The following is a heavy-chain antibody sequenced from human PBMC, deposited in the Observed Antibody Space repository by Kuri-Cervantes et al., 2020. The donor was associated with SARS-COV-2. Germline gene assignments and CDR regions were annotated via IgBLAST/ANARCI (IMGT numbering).Heavy chain of an antibody. Sequence: SVKVSCKASGGTFSSYAISWVRQAPGQGLEWMGGIIPIFGTANYAQKFKGRVTITTDESTSTAYMELSSLRSEDTAVYYCARKGSRSSSHPVYYWGQGTLVTVSS. D-gene: IGHD6-6*01. V-gene: IGHV1-69*05. CDR2: IIPIFGTA. CDR1: GGTFSSYA. CDR3: ARKGSRSSSHPVYY. J-gene: IGHJ4*02.